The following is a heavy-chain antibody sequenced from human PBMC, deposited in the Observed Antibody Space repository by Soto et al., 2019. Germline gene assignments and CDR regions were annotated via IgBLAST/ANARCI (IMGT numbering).Heavy chain of an antibody. V-gene: IGHV3-23*01. Sequence: PGGSLRLSCAASGLTFSNYAMSWVRQAPGKGLEWVSAISGSGSGTYYADSVNGRFTISRDNSKNTLYLQMNSLRAEDTAVYYCARGDYPVYYYYMDVWGKGTTVTVSS. CDR1: GLTFSNYA. D-gene: IGHD4-17*01. CDR2: ISGSGSGT. J-gene: IGHJ6*03. CDR3: ARGDYPVYYYYMDV.